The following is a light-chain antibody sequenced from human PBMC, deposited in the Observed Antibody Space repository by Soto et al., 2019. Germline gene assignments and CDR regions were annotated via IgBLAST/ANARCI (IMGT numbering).Light chain of an antibody. J-gene: IGLJ2*01. CDR1: SSDVGSYNL. CDR3: CSYAGSSTVV. V-gene: IGLV2-23*01. CDR2: EGS. Sequence: QSALTQPASVSVSPGQSITISCTGTSSDVGSYNLVSWYQQHPGKAPKLMIYEGSKRPSGVSNRFSGSKSGNTASLTISGLQAEDEADYYCCSYAGSSTVVFGGGTKLPVL.